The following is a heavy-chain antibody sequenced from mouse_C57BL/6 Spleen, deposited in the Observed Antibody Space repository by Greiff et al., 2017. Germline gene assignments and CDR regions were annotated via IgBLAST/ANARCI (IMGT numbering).Heavy chain of an antibody. CDR1: GFTFSDYG. Sequence: EVKLVESGGGLVKPGGSLKLSCAASGFTFSDYGMHWVRQAPEKGLEWVAYISSGSSTIYYADTVKGRFTISRDNAKNTLFLQMTSLRSEDTAMYYCERKFYYGNLFDYWGQGTTLTVSS. J-gene: IGHJ2*01. CDR3: ERKFYYGNLFDY. V-gene: IGHV5-17*01. CDR2: ISSGSSTI. D-gene: IGHD2-1*01.